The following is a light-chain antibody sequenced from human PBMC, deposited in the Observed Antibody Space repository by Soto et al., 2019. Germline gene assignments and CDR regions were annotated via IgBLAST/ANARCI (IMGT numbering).Light chain of an antibody. CDR1: HGISSY. Sequence: DIQLTQSPSFLSASVGDRVTITCRASHGISSYLAWYQQKPGKAPKLLIYATSTLQSGVPSRFSGRGSGTEFTLTISSLQPEDFATYYCQQLYSYPVTFGQGTKLEIK. V-gene: IGKV1-9*01. CDR2: ATS. J-gene: IGKJ2*01. CDR3: QQLYSYPVT.